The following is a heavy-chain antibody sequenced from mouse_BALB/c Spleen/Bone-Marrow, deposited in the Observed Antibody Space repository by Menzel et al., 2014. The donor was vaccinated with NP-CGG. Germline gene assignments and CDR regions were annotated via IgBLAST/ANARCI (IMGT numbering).Heavy chain of an antibody. V-gene: IGHV1-7*01. D-gene: IGHD2-3*01. CDR1: GYTFTNYW. Sequence: VQLHQSGAELAKPRASVKMSCKASGYTFTNYWMHWVKQRPGQGLEWIGSIDPSTGYTEYNQKFKDKATLTADKSSSTAYMQLSSLTSEDPAVYYCARGGIYDGYSYWGQGTLVTDSA. CDR3: ARGGIYDGYSY. CDR2: IDPSTGYT. J-gene: IGHJ3*01.